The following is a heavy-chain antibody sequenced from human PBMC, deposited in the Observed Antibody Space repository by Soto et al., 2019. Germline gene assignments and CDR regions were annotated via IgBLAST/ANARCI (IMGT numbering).Heavy chain of an antibody. D-gene: IGHD1-1*01. J-gene: IGHJ6*03. CDR3: AKGSKTQLTDDYYYMDV. Sequence: EEQVLESGGGLVQPGGSLRLSCAASGFIFRSYAMSWVRQAQGKGLELVAVIGGTGSDTYSADSVKGRFTVSRDNSKNMVYLQMNSLRADDTAIYYCAKGSKTQLTDDYYYMDVWGKGTTVTVSS. CDR1: GFIFRSYA. V-gene: IGHV3-23*01. CDR2: IGGTGSDT.